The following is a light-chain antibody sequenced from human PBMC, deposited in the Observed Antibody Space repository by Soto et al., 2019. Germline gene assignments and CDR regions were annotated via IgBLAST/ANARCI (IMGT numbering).Light chain of an antibody. CDR3: QQYNNWPRT. Sequence: EIVLTQSPATLSVSPWERATLSCRASQSVSSNLAWYQQRPGQAPRLLIYVASTRATGIPARFSGSGSGTEFTLTISSLQSEDFAVYYCQQYNNWPRTFGQGTKVDIK. V-gene: IGKV3-15*01. CDR1: QSVSSN. J-gene: IGKJ1*01. CDR2: VAS.